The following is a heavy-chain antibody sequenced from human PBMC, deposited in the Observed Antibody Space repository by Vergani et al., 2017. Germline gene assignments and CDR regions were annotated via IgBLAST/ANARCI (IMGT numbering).Heavy chain of an antibody. CDR1: GGSISSGGYY. Sequence: QVQLQESGPGLVKPSQTLSLTCTVSGGSISSGGYYWSWIRQHPGKGLEWIGYIYYSGSTYYNPSLQSIVTISVDTSKNQFSLKLSTVTAADTAVYYCARCGRNGMDVWGQGTTVTGSS. CDR2: IYYSGST. V-gene: IGHV4-31*01. CDR3: ARCGRNGMDV. J-gene: IGHJ6*02.